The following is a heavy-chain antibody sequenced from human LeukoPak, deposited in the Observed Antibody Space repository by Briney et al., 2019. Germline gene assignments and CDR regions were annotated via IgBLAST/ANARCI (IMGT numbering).Heavy chain of an antibody. Sequence: GASLKVSCKASGYTFTYYALSWVRQAPGQGLEWMGWINPNTGNPTYAQGFTGRFVFSLDTSVSTAYLQISSLKAEDTAVYYCARDNLELRWLWVGCMGYWGKGTTVTVSS. CDR2: INPNTGNP. CDR1: GYTFTYYA. J-gene: IGHJ6*04. D-gene: IGHD1-7*01. CDR3: ARDNLELRWLWVGCMGY. V-gene: IGHV7-4-1*02.